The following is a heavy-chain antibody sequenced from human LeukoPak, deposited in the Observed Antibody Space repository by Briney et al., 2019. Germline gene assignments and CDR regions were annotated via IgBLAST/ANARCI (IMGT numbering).Heavy chain of an antibody. J-gene: IGHJ5*02. D-gene: IGHD3-10*01. CDR2: INHSGST. V-gene: IGHV4-34*01. CDR3: ARGPASGSTFAWFDP. Sequence: NPSETLSLTCAVYGGSLSNYYWSWIRQPPEKGLEWIGEINHSGSTKCSPSLKSRVTISVDMSKNQFSLKLSSVTAGDMSVYYCARGPASGSTFAWFDPWGQGTLVTVSS. CDR1: GGSLSNYY.